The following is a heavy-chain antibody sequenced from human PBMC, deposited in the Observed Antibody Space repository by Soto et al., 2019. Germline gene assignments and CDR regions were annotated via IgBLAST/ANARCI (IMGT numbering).Heavy chain of an antibody. CDR2: ISAYNGNT. V-gene: IGHV1-18*01. D-gene: IGHD2-15*01. CDR3: ALRLGYCSGGSCYFDY. CDR1: GYTFTSYG. Sequence: ASVKVSGKASGYTFTSYGISWVRQAPGQGLEWMGWISAYNGNTNYAQKLQGRVTMTTDTSTSTAYMELRSLRSDDTAVYYCALRLGYCSGGSCYFDYWGQGTLVTVSS. J-gene: IGHJ4*02.